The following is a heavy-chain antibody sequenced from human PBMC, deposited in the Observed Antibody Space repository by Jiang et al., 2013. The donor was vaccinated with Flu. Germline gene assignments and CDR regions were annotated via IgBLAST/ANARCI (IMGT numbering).Heavy chain of an antibody. V-gene: IGHV3-30*18. D-gene: IGHD3-22*01. CDR2: ISYDGSNK. CDR1: GFTFSSYG. J-gene: IGHJ4*02. CDR3: AKDPAYYYDSSGYYNHFDY. Sequence: QLVESGGGVVQPGRSLRLSCAVSGFTFSSYGMHWVRQAPGKGLEWVAVISYDGSNKEYADFVKGRFTISRDNSKNTLYLQMNSLRAEDTAVYYCAKDPAYYYDSSGYYNHFDYWGQ.